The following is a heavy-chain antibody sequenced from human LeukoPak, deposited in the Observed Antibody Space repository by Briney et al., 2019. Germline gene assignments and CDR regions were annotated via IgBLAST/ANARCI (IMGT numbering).Heavy chain of an antibody. V-gene: IGHV4-39*07. J-gene: IGHJ3*02. Sequence: SETLSLTCTVSGGSISSSSYYWGWIRQPPGKGLEWIGSIYHSGSTYYNPSLKSRVTISVDTSKNQFSLKLSSVTAADTALYYCARDQAAYYDRSGYHYSATAAAFDIWGQGTMVTVSS. CDR2: IYHSGST. D-gene: IGHD3-22*01. CDR3: ARDQAAYYDRSGYHYSATAAAFDI. CDR1: GGSISSSSYY.